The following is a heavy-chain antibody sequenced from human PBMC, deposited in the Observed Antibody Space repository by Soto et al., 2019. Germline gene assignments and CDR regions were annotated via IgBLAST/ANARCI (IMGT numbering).Heavy chain of an antibody. CDR1: GGSISSGGYY. CDR3: ARVGDVWRHNSTFDY. CDR2: IYYSGST. V-gene: IGHV4-31*03. J-gene: IGHJ4*02. D-gene: IGHD3-3*01. Sequence: QVQLQESGPGLVKPSQTLSLTCTVSGGSISSGGYYWSWIRQHPGKGLECIGYIYYSGSTYYNPSLKRRVTISVDTSKNQFSLRLSSVTAADTAVYYCARVGDVWRHNSTFDYWGQGTLVTVSS.